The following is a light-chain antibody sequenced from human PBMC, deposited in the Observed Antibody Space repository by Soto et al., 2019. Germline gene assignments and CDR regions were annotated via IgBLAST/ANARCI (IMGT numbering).Light chain of an antibody. CDR2: LNSDGSH. J-gene: IGLJ3*02. CDR1: SGHSSYA. CDR3: QTWGTGIWV. V-gene: IGLV4-69*01. Sequence: QLVLTQSPSASASLGASVKLTCTLSSGHSSYAIAWHQQQPEKGPRYLMKLNSDGSHSKGDGIPDRFSGSSSGAERYLTISSRQAEDEADYDCQTWGTGIWVFGGGTKLTVL.